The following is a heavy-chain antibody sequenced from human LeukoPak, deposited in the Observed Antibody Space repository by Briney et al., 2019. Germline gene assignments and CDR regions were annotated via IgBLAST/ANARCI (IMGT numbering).Heavy chain of an antibody. V-gene: IGHV4-39*07. J-gene: IGHJ4*02. CDR1: GGSISSSSSY. D-gene: IGHD1-26*01. CDR2: IYYSEST. CDR3: ARVVSGSHFDY. Sequence: SETRSLAWTVAGGSISSSSSYWGWIRQPPGKGLEWIGRIYYSESTYSNPSLKSRVTISVDTSKNQFSLKLSSVAAADTAVYYCARVVSGSHFDYWGQGTLVTVSS.